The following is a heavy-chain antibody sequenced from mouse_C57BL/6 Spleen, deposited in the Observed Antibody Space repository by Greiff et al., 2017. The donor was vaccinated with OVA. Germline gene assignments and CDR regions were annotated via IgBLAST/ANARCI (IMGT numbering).Heavy chain of an antibody. CDR1: GFTFSDYG. J-gene: IGHJ4*01. CDR2: ISSGSSNI. D-gene: IGHD2-3*01. V-gene: IGHV5-17*01. Sequence: EVMLVESGGGLVKPGGSLKLSCAASGFTFSDYGMHWVRQAPEKGLEWVAYISSGSSNIYYADTVKGRFTISRDNAKNTLFLQMTSLRSEDTAMYYCSRGIYDGSYAMDYWGQGTSVTVSS. CDR3: SRGIYDGSYAMDY.